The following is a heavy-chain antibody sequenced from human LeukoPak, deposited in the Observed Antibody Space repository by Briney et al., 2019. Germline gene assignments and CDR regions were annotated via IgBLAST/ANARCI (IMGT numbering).Heavy chain of an antibody. Sequence: PGGSLRLSCAASGFTFSSYGMHWVRQAPGKGLEGGAFIRYDGSNKYYADSVKGRFTISRDNSKNTLYLQMNSLRAEDTAVYYCAKDTAMVVYYFDYWGQGTLVTVSS. CDR2: IRYDGSNK. V-gene: IGHV3-30*02. CDR1: GFTFSSYG. D-gene: IGHD5-18*01. J-gene: IGHJ4*02. CDR3: AKDTAMVVYYFDY.